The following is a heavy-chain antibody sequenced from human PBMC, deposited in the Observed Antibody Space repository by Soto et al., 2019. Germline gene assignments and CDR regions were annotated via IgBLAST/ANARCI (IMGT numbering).Heavy chain of an antibody. CDR2: ISYDGSNK. J-gene: IGHJ5*02. Sequence: HPGGSLRLSCAASGFAFSSYAMHWVRQAPGKGLEWVAVISYDGSNKYYADSVKGRFTISRDNSKNTLYLQMNSLRAEDTAVYYCARDSIAARGVGWFDPWGQGTLVTVSS. CDR1: GFAFSSYA. D-gene: IGHD6-6*01. V-gene: IGHV3-30-3*01. CDR3: ARDSIAARGVGWFDP.